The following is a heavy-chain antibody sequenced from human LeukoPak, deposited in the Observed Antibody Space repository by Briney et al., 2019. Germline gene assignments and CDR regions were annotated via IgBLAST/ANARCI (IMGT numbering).Heavy chain of an antibody. J-gene: IGHJ4*02. V-gene: IGHV3-11*01. D-gene: IGHD3-22*01. Sequence: GGSLRLSCAASGFTFSDYYMSWIRQAPGKGLEWVSYISSSGSTIYYADSVKGRFTISRDNAKNSLYLQMNSLRAEDTAVYYCARGLRYYDSSVDLGYWGQGTLVTVSS. CDR2: ISSSGSTI. CDR3: ARGLRYYDSSVDLGY. CDR1: GFTFSDYY.